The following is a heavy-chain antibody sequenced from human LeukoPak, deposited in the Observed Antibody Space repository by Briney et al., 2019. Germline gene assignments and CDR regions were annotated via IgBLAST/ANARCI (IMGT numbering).Heavy chain of an antibody. D-gene: IGHD3-16*02. CDR2: ISSSSSTI. Sequence: GGPLRLPCAASGSTFSSYSMNWVRQAPGKGLEWVSYISSSSSTIYYADSVKGRFTISRDNAKNSLYLQMNSLRAEDTAVYYCARRDDYVWGSYPNYFDYWGQGTLVTVSS. V-gene: IGHV3-48*01. J-gene: IGHJ4*02. CDR3: ARRDDYVWGSYPNYFDY. CDR1: GSTFSSYS.